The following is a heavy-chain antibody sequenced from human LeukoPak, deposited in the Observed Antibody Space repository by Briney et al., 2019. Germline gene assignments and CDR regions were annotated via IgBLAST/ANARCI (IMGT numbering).Heavy chain of an antibody. Sequence: SETLSLTCTVSGGSISSSSYYWGWIRQPPGKGLEWIGSIYYSGSTYYNPSLKSRVTMSVDTSKNQFSLKLSSVTAADTAVYYCARDSPLSSYYYDSSGYFDIWGQGTMVTVSS. V-gene: IGHV4-39*07. J-gene: IGHJ3*02. CDR2: IYYSGST. D-gene: IGHD3-22*01. CDR1: GGSISSSSYY. CDR3: ARDSPLSSYYYDSSGYFDI.